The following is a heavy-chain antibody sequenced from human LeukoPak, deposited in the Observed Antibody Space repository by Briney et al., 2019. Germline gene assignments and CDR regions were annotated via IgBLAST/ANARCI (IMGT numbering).Heavy chain of an antibody. CDR1: GFTFSSYG. V-gene: IGHV3-30*18. CDR3: AKKYSSSWYGYYFDY. CDR2: ISYDGSNK. D-gene: IGHD6-13*01. J-gene: IGHJ4*02. Sequence: GGSLRLSCAASGFTFSSYGMHWVRQAPGKGLEWVAVISYDGSNKYYADSVKGRFTISRDNSKNTLYLQMNSLRAEDTAVYYCAKKYSSSWYGYYFDYWGQGTLVTVSS.